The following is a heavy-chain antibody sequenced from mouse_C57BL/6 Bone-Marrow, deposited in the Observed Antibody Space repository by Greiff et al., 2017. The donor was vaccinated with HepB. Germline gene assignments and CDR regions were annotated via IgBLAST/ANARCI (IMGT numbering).Heavy chain of an antibody. CDR1: GYTFTSYW. J-gene: IGHJ4*01. CDR2: IYPSDSET. Sequence: QVQLQQPGAELVRPGSSVKLSCKASGYTFTSYWMDWVKQRPGQGIEWIGNIYPSDSETHYNQKFKDKATLTVDKSSSTAYMQLSSLTSEDSAVYYCARRIITTAPLRAMDYWGQGTSVTVSS. V-gene: IGHV1-61*01. D-gene: IGHD1-1*01. CDR3: ARRIITTAPLRAMDY.